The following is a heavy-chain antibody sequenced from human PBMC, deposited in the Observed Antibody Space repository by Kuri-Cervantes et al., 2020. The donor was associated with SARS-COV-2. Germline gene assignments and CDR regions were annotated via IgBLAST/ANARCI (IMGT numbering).Heavy chain of an antibody. CDR2: INPNSGGT. J-gene: IGHJ3*02. CDR1: GYTFSRGYY. D-gene: IGHD3-22*01. V-gene: IGHV1-2*04. Sequence: SENVSHKASGYTFSRGYYMYRVRQAPGQGLEWMGWINPNSGGTNYAQKFQGWVTMTRDTSISTVYMELSRLRSDDTAVYYCARSTPFRRLAVISQGGAFDIWGQGTMVTVSS. CDR3: ARSTPFRRLAVISQGGAFDI.